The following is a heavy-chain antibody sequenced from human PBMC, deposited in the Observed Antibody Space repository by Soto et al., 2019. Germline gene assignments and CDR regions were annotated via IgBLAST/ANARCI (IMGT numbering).Heavy chain of an antibody. Sequence: ASVKVSCKASGYTFTNYGINWVRQAPGQGLEWMGWINTYNGNTNFAQRLQGRVTMTTEASTTTAYMELRSLRSDDTAVYYCARGSSPVDFDYWGQGTLVTVSS. CDR2: INTYNGNT. V-gene: IGHV1-18*01. CDR1: GYTFTNYG. D-gene: IGHD6-13*01. CDR3: ARGSSPVDFDY. J-gene: IGHJ4*02.